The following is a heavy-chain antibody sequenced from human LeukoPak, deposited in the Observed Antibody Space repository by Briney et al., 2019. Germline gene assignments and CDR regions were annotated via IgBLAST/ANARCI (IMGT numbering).Heavy chain of an antibody. CDR2: IYYSGST. D-gene: IGHD4-11*01. CDR1: GGSISSYY. V-gene: IGHV4-59*08. J-gene: IGHJ4*02. Sequence: SETLSLTCTVSGGSISSYYWSWIRQPPGKGLECIGYIYYSGSTKYNPSLKSRVTILADTSKNQFSLKLSSVTAADTAVYYCASTVTTAYFDYWGQGTLVTVSS. CDR3: ASTVTTAYFDY.